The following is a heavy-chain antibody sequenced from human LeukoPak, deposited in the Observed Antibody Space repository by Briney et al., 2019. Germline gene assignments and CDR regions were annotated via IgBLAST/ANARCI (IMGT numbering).Heavy chain of an antibody. CDR1: GFTFDDYA. D-gene: IGHD3-10*01. J-gene: IGHJ4*02. Sequence: GRSLRLSCAASGFTFDDYAMHWVRQAPGKGLEWVSGISWNSGSIGYADSVKGRFTIFKDNAKNSLYLQMNSLRAEDTALYYCAKDIGGWRFGSGIGYFDYWGQGTLVTVSS. V-gene: IGHV3-9*01. CDR3: AKDIGGWRFGSGIGYFDY. CDR2: ISWNSGSI.